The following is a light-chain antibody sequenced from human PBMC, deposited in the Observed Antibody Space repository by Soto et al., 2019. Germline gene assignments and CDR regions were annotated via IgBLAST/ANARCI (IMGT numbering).Light chain of an antibody. CDR2: EVS. CDR1: SSDVGGYNY. Sequence: LTQPASVSGSPGQSITISCTGTSSDVGGYNYVSWYQQHPGKAPKLMIYEVSNRPSGVSNRFSGSKSGNTASLTISGLQAEGEADYYCSSYTSSSTPYVFGTGTKVTVL. V-gene: IGLV2-14*01. CDR3: SSYTSSSTPYV. J-gene: IGLJ1*01.